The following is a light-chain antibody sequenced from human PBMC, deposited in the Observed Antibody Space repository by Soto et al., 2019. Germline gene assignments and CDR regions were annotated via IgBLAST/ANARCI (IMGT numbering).Light chain of an antibody. CDR2: GAS. J-gene: IGKJ1*01. Sequence: EIVMTQSPATLSVSPGETATLSCRASQSVSSNLAWYQQKPGQAPRLLIYGASTRATDIPARFSGSGSGTEFTLTISSLQSEDFEVYYCQQYNNFWTFDQGTKVEIK. CDR3: QQYNNFWT. V-gene: IGKV3-15*01. CDR1: QSVSSN.